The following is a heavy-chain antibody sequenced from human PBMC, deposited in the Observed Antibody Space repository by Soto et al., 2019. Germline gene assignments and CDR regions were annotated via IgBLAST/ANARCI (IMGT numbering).Heavy chain of an antibody. CDR1: GFAFSPYA. CDR2: ISSSGDRT. V-gene: IGHV3-23*01. Sequence: EVHLLESGGGLTQPGGSLRLSCVTSGFAFSPYAMSWVRQAPGKGPEWVSSISSSGDRTYYADSVKGRFTISRDNSKNMLYLHMSSLRADDTALYYCAKDPNGNYVGAFDMRGHGTMVTVSS. CDR3: AKDPNGNYVGAFDM. J-gene: IGHJ3*02. D-gene: IGHD3-10*02.